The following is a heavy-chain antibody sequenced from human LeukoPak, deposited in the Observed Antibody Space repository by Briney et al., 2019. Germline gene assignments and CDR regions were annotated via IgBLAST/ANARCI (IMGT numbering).Heavy chain of an antibody. J-gene: IGHJ4*02. D-gene: IGHD2-15*01. CDR2: ISSNGGTT. CDR3: ARGSYCSGGSCYSAY. CDR1: GFTFSSSA. Sequence: GGSLRLSCAASGFTFSSSAMHWVRQAPGKGLEYVSAISSNGGTTCYANSVKGRFTISRDNSKNTLYLQMGSLRDEDMAVYYCARGSYCSGGSCYSAYWGQGTLVTVSS. V-gene: IGHV3-64*01.